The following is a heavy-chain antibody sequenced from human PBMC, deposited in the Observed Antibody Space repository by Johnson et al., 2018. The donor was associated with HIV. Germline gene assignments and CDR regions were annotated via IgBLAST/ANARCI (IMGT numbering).Heavy chain of an antibody. CDR2: INWDGDST. CDR3: ASSITGAHRGAFDI. D-gene: IGHD1-20*01. V-gene: IGHV3-43D*03. J-gene: IGHJ3*02. CDR1: RFTFDDYA. Sequence: VQLVESGGVVVQPGGSLRLSCETSRFTFDDYAMHWVRQAPGKGLEWVSLINWDGDSTYYADSVKGRFTISRDNSKNSLYLQMNSLRPEDTGLYYCASSITGAHRGAFDIWGQGTMVSVSS.